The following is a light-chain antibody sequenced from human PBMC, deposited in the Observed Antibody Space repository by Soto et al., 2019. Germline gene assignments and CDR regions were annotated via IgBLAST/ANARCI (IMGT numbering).Light chain of an antibody. Sequence: DIQMTQSPSTLSGSVGDRVTITCRASQTISSWLAWYQQKPGKAPKLLIYKASTLKSGVPSRFSGSGSGTDFTLTISSLQPDDFATYYCQHYNSYGTFGQGTKV. V-gene: IGKV1-5*03. J-gene: IGKJ1*01. CDR1: QTISSW. CDR2: KAS. CDR3: QHYNSYGT.